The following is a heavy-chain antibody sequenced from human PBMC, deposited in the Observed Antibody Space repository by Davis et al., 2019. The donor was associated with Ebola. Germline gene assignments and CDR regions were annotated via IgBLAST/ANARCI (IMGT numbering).Heavy chain of an antibody. V-gene: IGHV1-2*02. CDR3: ARGRYFDSRIGFDP. J-gene: IGHJ5*02. D-gene: IGHD3-9*01. Sequence: ASVKVSCKASGYTFTGYYMHWVRQAPGQGLEWMGWINPNSGGTNYAQKFQGRVTMTRDTSISTAYMELSRLRSDDTAVYYCARGRYFDSRIGFDPWGQGTLVTVSS. CDR1: GYTFTGYY. CDR2: INPNSGGT.